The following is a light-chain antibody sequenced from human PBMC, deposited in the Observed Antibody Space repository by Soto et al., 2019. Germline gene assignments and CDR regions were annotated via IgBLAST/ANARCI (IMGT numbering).Light chain of an antibody. CDR3: CSYTRSGTFVV. V-gene: IGLV2-23*03. J-gene: IGLJ2*01. Sequence: QSALTQPASVSGSPGQSITISCTGTSSDVGSYNLVSWYQQHPGKAPKLMIYEGSKRPSGVSNRFSGSKSGNTASLTVSGLQADDEADYYCCSYTRSGTFVVFGGGTKLTVL. CDR1: SSDVGSYNL. CDR2: EGS.